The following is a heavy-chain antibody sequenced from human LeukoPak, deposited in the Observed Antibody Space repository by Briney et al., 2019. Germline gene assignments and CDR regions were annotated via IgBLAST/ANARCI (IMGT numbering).Heavy chain of an antibody. D-gene: IGHD3-3*01. J-gene: IGHJ4*02. CDR2: ISWNGGNI. Sequence: GGSLRLSCAASGFTFGDYAMHWVRQGPGKGLEWVSGISWNGGNIAYADSVKGRFTISRDSARNSLYLQMNSLRAEDTALYYCARGRNYGVGPSFDYWGQGTLVTVSS. CDR1: GFTFGDYA. V-gene: IGHV3-9*01. CDR3: ARGRNYGVGPSFDY.